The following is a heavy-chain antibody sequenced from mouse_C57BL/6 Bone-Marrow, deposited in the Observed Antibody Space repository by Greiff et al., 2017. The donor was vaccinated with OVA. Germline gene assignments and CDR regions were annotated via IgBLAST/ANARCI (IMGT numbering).Heavy chain of an antibody. Sequence: EVKLLESGPGIVKPSQSLSLTCSVTGYSITSGYYWNWIRQFPGNKLEWMGYISYDGSNNYNPSLKNRISITRDTSKNQFFLKLNSVTTEDTATYYCARGLRYFDVWGTGTTVTVSS. J-gene: IGHJ1*03. CDR2: ISYDGSN. CDR1: GYSITSGYY. V-gene: IGHV3-6*01. CDR3: ARGLRYFDV.